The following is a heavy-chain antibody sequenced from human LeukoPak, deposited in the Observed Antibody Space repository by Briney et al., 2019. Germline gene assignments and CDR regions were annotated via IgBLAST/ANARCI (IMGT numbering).Heavy chain of an antibody. CDR1: GGSISSGGYY. V-gene: IGHV4-31*03. CDR2: IYFSGST. CDR3: ARLVPDDYGDPDAYDI. D-gene: IGHD4-17*01. J-gene: IGHJ3*02. Sequence: SQTLSLTCTVSGGSISSGGYYWSWIRQHPGKGLEWIGYIYFSGSTYYNPSLKSRVTISVDTSKNQFSLKLSSVTAADTAVYYCARLVPDDYGDPDAYDIWGQGTMVTVSS.